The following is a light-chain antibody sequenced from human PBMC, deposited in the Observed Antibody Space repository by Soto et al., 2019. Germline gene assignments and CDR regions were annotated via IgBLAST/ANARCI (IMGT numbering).Light chain of an antibody. V-gene: IGLV1-44*01. CDR1: SSNIGSNT. Sequence: QAVLTQPPSASGTPGQWVTISCSGSSSNIGSNTVNWYQQLPGTAPTLLIYSNNQRPSGVPDRFSGSKSGTSASLAIRGLQSEDEADYYCAAWDDSLNGYVFGTGTKVTVL. J-gene: IGLJ1*01. CDR2: SNN. CDR3: AAWDDSLNGYV.